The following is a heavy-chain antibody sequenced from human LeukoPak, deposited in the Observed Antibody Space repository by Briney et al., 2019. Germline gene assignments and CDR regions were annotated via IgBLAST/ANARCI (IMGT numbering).Heavy chain of an antibody. CDR3: ARGRMAGTYVFDY. CDR1: GGTFSSYA. V-gene: IGHV1-69*13. CDR2: IIPIFGTA. Sequence: ASVKVSCKASGGTFSSYAISWVRQAPGQGLEWMGGIIPIFGTANYAQKFQGRVTITADESTSTAYMELSSLRSEDTAVYYCARGRMAGTYVFDYWGQGTLVTVSS. D-gene: IGHD6-19*01. J-gene: IGHJ4*02.